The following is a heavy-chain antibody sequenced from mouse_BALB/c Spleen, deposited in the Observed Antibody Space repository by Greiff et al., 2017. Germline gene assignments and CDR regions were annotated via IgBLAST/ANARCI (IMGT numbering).Heavy chain of an antibody. J-gene: IGHJ3*01. D-gene: IGHD2-3*01. CDR2: ISSGGSYT. V-gene: IGHV5-6*01. CDR3: ARIYDGVGD. Sequence: EVKVVESGGDLVKPGGSLKLSCAASGFTFSSYGMSWVRQTPDKRLEWVATISSGGSYTYYPDSVKGRFTISRDNAKNTLYLQMSSLKSEDTAMYYCARIYDGVGDWGQGTLVTVSA. CDR1: GFTFSSYG.